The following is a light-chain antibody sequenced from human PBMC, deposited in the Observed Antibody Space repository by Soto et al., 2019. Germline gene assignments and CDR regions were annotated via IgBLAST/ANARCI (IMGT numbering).Light chain of an antibody. Sequence: EIVLTQSPGTLSLSPGERATLSCRASQSVSSAHLAWYQQKPGQAPRLLIYGAFSRATGIPDRFSGSGSGTDFTLTISRLEPEDFAVSYCQQYGSSPMYTFGQGTKLEIK. CDR3: QQYGSSPMYT. J-gene: IGKJ2*01. V-gene: IGKV3-20*01. CDR1: QSVSSAH. CDR2: GAF.